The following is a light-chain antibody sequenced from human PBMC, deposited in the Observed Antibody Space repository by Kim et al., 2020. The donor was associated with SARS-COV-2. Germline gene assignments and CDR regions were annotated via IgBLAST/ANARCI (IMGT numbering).Light chain of an antibody. CDR1: ALPYQY. CDR2: KDS. J-gene: IGLJ2*01. Sequence: AGQTATITCSGDALPYQYAYWYQQKPGQTPVLAIYKDSERPSGIPERFSGYSSGTTVTLTISGVQAEDEADYYCQSADSSGAFRVFGGGTQLTVL. CDR3: QSADSSGAFRV. V-gene: IGLV3-25*03.